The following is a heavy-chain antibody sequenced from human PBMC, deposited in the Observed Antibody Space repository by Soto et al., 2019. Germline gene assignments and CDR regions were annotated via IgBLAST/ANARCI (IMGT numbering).Heavy chain of an antibody. D-gene: IGHD3-10*01. CDR1: GGSFSSYY. V-gene: IGHV4-59*12. CDR3: ARDRPGSGSYLAFDP. Sequence: SETLSLTCTVSGGSFSSYYWSWIRQPPGKGLEWIGYIYYSGSTNYNPSLKSRVTISVDTSKNQFSLKLSSVTAADTAVYYCARDRPGSGSYLAFDPWGQGTLVTVSS. CDR2: IYYSGST. J-gene: IGHJ5*02.